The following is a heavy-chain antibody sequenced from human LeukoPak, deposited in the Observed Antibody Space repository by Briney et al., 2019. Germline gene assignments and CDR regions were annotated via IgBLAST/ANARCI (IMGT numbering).Heavy chain of an antibody. Sequence: GGSLRLSCAASGFAFSSYAMSWVRQAPGEGLEWVSTTSGSGGSTDYSDSVTGRFTISRDNSKNTLYLQMNSLRADDTAIYYCAKGGSFRAFDYWGQGTLVTVSS. CDR1: GFAFSSYA. D-gene: IGHD6-13*01. V-gene: IGHV3-23*01. J-gene: IGHJ4*02. CDR2: TSGSGGST. CDR3: AKGGSFRAFDY.